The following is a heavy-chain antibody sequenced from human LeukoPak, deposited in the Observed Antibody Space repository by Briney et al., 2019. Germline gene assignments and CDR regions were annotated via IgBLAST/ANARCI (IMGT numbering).Heavy chain of an antibody. V-gene: IGHV4-59*01. CDR3: ARAGITMVRGVIFNWFDP. Sequence: SETLSLTCTVSGGSISSYYWSWIRQPPGKGLEWIGYIYYSGSTNHNPSLKSRVSISVDTSKNQFSLKLSSVTAADTAVYYCARAGITMVRGVIFNWFDPWGQGTLVTVSS. J-gene: IGHJ5*02. CDR2: IYYSGST. CDR1: GGSISSYY. D-gene: IGHD3-10*01.